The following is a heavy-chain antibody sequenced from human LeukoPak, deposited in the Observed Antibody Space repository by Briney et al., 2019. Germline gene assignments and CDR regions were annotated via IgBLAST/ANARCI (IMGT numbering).Heavy chain of an antibody. Sequence: PSETLSLTCTVSGGSISSGDDYWSWIRQPPGKGLEWIGYIYYSGSTYYNPSLKSRVTISVDTSKNQFSLKLSSVTAADTAVYYCARDYPPYSSSSGIDYWGQGTLVTVSS. CDR3: ARDYPPYSSSSGIDY. V-gene: IGHV4-30-4*08. CDR2: IYYSGST. J-gene: IGHJ4*02. D-gene: IGHD6-6*01. CDR1: GGSISSGDDY.